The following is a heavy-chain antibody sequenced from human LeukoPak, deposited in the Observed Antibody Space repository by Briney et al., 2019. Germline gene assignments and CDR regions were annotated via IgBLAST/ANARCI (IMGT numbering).Heavy chain of an antibody. J-gene: IGHJ4*02. Sequence: SETLSLTCGVSGGSISSTNWWSWVRQPPGQGLEWIGEISLTGETNYNPSLNGRVTMSLDGSRNQLSLTLTSVTAADTAVYYCARDQKGVAAANFDYWGQGTLVTVSS. CDR2: ISLTGET. CDR3: ARDQKGVAAANFDY. D-gene: IGHD6-13*01. V-gene: IGHV4-4*02. CDR1: GGSISSTNW.